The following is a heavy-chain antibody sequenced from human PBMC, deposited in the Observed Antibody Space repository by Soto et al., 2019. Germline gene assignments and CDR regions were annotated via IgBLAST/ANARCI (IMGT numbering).Heavy chain of an antibody. CDR3: ARKTPNIYYFDY. V-gene: IGHV3-21*01. D-gene: IGHD2-8*01. CDR1: GFTFSSYS. J-gene: IGHJ4*02. CDR2: ISGASDYI. Sequence: GGSLRLSCVVSGFTFSSYSMIWVRQTPGKGLEWVSSISGASDYIYYADSVRGRFTISRDNAKNSLYLQMDGLRAEDTGVYYCARKTPNIYYFDYWGQGTLVPVSS.